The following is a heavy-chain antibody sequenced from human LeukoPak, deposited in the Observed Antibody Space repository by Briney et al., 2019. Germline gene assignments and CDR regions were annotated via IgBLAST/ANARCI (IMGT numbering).Heavy chain of an antibody. CDR2: INPKNGGT. V-gene: IGHV1-2*02. CDR1: GYTFTAYE. D-gene: IGHD1-1*01. Sequence: ASVKVSCKASGYTFTAYEMHWERQAPGQGLEYVGWINPKNGGTNSAQNFQGRVTMTWDTSVSTVYMELSRLRSDDTAVYYCAREEDCGTARCSNDHWGQGTLVTVSS. CDR3: AREEDCGTARCSNDH. J-gene: IGHJ4*02.